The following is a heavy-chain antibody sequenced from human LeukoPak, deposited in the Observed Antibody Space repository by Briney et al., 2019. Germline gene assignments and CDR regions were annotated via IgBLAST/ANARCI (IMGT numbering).Heavy chain of an antibody. CDR1: GFTFRRYG. Sequence: GGSMRLSCAASGFTFRRYGMHWVRQAPDKGLEWQAIIWYDATAQYYADSVKGRFTISRDNAKNSLYLQMNSLRAEDTAVYYCARAVGSSGWSYYYGMDVWGQGTTVTVSS. D-gene: IGHD6-19*01. CDR3: ARAVGSSGWSYYYGMDV. J-gene: IGHJ6*02. V-gene: IGHV3-33*01. CDR2: IWYDATAQ.